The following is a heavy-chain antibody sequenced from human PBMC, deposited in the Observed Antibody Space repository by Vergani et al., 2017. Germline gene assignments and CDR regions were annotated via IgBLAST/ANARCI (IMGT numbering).Heavy chain of an antibody. CDR2: IWYDGSNK. V-gene: IGHV3-33*01. CDR3: ARVYRIEDAFDI. J-gene: IGHJ3*02. Sequence: QVQLVESGGGVVQPGRSLRLSCAASGFTFSSYGMHWVRQAPGKGLEWVAVIWYDGSNKYYADSVKGRFTISRDNSKNTLYLQMNSLGAEDTAVYYCARVYRIEDAFDIWGQGTMVTVSS. CDR1: GFTFSSYG. D-gene: IGHD1-26*01.